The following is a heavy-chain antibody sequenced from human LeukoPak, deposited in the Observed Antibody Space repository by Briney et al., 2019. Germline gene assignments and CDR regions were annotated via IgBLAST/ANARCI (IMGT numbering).Heavy chain of an antibody. CDR3: ARPSWTSGSYFDY. CDR1: GFTFDDYG. J-gene: IGHJ4*02. D-gene: IGHD3-10*01. CDR2: IKQDESEK. Sequence: GGSLRLSCAASGFTFDDYGMSWVRQAPGKGLEWVANIKQDESEKYYVDSVKGRFTISRDNAKNSLYLQMNSLRAEDTAVYYCARPSWTSGSYFDYWGQGALVIVSS. V-gene: IGHV3-7*01.